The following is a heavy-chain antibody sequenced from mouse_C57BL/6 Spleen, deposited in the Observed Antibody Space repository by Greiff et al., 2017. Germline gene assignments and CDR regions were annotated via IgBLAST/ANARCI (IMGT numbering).Heavy chain of an antibody. V-gene: IGHV14-4*01. CDR1: GFNIKDDY. Sequence: EVKLMESGAELVRPGASVKLSCTASGFNIKDDYMHWVKQRPEQGLEWIGWIDPENGDTEYASKFQGKATITADTSSNTAYLQLSSLTSEDTAVYYCTTGTVVEGFDYWGQGTTLTVSS. CDR3: TTGTVVEGFDY. CDR2: IDPENGDT. J-gene: IGHJ2*01. D-gene: IGHD1-1*01.